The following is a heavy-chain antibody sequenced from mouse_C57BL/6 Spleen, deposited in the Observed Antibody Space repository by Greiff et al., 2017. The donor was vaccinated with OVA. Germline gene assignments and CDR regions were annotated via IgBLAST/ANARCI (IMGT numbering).Heavy chain of an antibody. V-gene: IGHV5-17*01. CDR2: ISSGSSTI. CDR3: ARPEQGY. J-gene: IGHJ2*01. Sequence: EVKLVESGGGLAKPGGSLKLSCAASGFTFSDYGMHWVRQAPEKGLEWVAYISSGSSTIYYADTVKGRFTISRDNAKNTLFLQMTSLRSEDTAMYYCARPEQGYWGQGTTLTVSS. CDR1: GFTFSDYG.